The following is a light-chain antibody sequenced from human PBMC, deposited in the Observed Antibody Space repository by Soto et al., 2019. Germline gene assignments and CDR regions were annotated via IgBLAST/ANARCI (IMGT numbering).Light chain of an antibody. J-gene: IGKJ1*01. Sequence: ESVLTQSPGTLSLSPGERATLSCRASQSVSSNYLAWYRQRPGQAPSLLIYGASSRATGIPDRFSGSGSGTDFTLTISRLEPEDFAVYYCQQYGSSPRTFGQGTKVDIK. V-gene: IGKV3-20*01. CDR3: QQYGSSPRT. CDR2: GAS. CDR1: QSVSSNY.